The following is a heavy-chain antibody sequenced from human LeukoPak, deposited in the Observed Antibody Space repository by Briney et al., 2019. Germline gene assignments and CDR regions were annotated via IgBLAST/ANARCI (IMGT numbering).Heavy chain of an antibody. CDR3: AKDWGWNSGSYYGGAFDY. CDR1: GFNFDDYA. Sequence: GGSLRLSCAASGFNFDDYAMHWVRQAPGKGLEWVSGISWNSGSIGYADSVKGRFTISRDNAKNSLYLQMNSLRAEDTALYYCAKDWGWNSGSYYGGAFDYWGQGTLVTVSS. D-gene: IGHD1-26*01. J-gene: IGHJ4*02. V-gene: IGHV3-9*01. CDR2: ISWNSGSI.